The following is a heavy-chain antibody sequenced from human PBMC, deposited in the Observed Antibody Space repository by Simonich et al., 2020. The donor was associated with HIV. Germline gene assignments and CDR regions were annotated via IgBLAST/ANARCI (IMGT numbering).Heavy chain of an antibody. CDR2: IDHSGST. V-gene: IGHV4-34*01. CDR3: ARRSGYDLDY. Sequence: QVHLQQWGAGLLKHSETLSLTCAVYGGSFSGYYWNWIRQPPGKGWELIGEIDHSGSTAYNPSLKNRVTISVATSKKQFSLKLSSVTAADTAVFYCARRSGYDLDYWGQGTLVTVSS. CDR1: GGSFSGYY. J-gene: IGHJ4*02. D-gene: IGHD5-12*01.